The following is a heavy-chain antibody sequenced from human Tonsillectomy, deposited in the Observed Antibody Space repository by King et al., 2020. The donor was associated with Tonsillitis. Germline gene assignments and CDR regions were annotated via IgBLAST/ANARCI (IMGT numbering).Heavy chain of an antibody. V-gene: IGHV3-30*02. CDR3: AKSIGLRDLDY. D-gene: IGHD4-17*01. J-gene: IGHJ4*02. Sequence: VQLVESGGGVVQPGGSLRLSCAASGFTFSHYDMHWVRQAPDKGLEWVASVRKDESNKFYPDSVRGRFTISRDNSNNTLYLLMNSLRAEDSAVYYCAKSIGLRDLDYWGQGTQVTVSS. CDR2: VRKDESNK. CDR1: GFTFSHYD.